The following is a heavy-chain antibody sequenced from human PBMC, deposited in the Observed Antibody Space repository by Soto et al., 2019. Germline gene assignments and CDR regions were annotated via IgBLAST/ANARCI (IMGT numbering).Heavy chain of an antibody. J-gene: IGHJ2*01. D-gene: IGHD1-26*01. CDR1: GFTFSRYD. Sequence: ELQLVESGGGLVQPGGSLRLSCAASGFTFSRYDMHWVRQATGKGLEWVSAIGTGGDTYYPGSVKGRFTISRENAKTSLYLHMNSMRAGDTAVYYCARAVGARPSWHFDLWGRGTLVTVSS. CDR2: IGTGGDT. V-gene: IGHV3-13*01. CDR3: ARAVGARPSWHFDL.